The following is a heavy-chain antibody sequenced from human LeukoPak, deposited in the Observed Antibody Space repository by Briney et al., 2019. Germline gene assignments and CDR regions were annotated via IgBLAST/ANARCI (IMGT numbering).Heavy chain of an antibody. CDR1: GGSISSYY. V-gene: IGHV4-59*12. D-gene: IGHD3-22*01. J-gene: IGHJ3*02. Sequence: SETLSLTCTVSGGSISSYYWSWIRQPPGKGLKWIGYIYYSGSTYYNPSLKSRVTISVDTSKNQFSLKLSSVTAADTAVYYCARGNDSSVWIIAFDIWGQGTMVTVSS. CDR2: IYYSGST. CDR3: ARGNDSSVWIIAFDI.